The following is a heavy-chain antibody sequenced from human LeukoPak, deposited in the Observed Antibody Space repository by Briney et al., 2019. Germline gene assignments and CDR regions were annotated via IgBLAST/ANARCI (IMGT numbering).Heavy chain of an antibody. Sequence: SETLSLNCTGSAGSISSDYWSWLRQPPGKGLEWIGYIYYSRSTNYNPSLKRLVTISVDTSKNQFSLKLSSVTAADTAVYYCARGWVVRGARGAFDIWGQGTMVTVCS. CDR3: ARGWVVRGARGAFDI. CDR1: AGSISSDY. V-gene: IGHV4-59*01. D-gene: IGHD3-10*01. J-gene: IGHJ3*02. CDR2: IYYSRST.